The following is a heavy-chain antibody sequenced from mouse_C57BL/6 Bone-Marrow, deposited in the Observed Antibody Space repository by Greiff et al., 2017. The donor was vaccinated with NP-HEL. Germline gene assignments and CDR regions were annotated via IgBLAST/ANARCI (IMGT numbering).Heavy chain of an antibody. J-gene: IGHJ2*01. CDR3: ASHYYGSSYNY. CDR1: GFTFGSYT. CDR2: ISGGGGNT. Sequence: LVESGGGLVKPGGSLKLSCAASGFTFGSYTMSWVRQTPEKRLEWVATISGGGGNTYYPDSVKGRFTISRDNAKNTLYLQMSSLRSEDTALYYCASHYYGSSYNYWGQGTTLTVSS. D-gene: IGHD1-1*01. V-gene: IGHV5-9*01.